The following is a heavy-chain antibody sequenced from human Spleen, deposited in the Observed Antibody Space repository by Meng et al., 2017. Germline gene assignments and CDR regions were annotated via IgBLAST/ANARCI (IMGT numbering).Heavy chain of an antibody. Sequence: LSLTCAASGFTFSGSAMHWVRQASGKGLEWVGRIRSKANSYATAYAASVKGRFTISRDDSKNTAYLQMNSLKTEDTAVYYCTRMADSSSWYAYYYYYGMDVWGQGTTVTVSS. CDR3: TRMADSSSWYAYYYYYGMDV. CDR1: GFTFSGSA. J-gene: IGHJ6*02. CDR2: IRSKANSYAT. V-gene: IGHV3-73*01. D-gene: IGHD6-13*01.